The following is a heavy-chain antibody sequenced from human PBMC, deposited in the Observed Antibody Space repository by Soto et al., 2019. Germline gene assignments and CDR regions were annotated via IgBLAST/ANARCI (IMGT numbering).Heavy chain of an antibody. J-gene: IGHJ6*02. D-gene: IGHD3-10*01. Sequence: GGSLRLSCAASGFSFSDSYMSWVRQAPGKGLEWVAYISGSSGYTGYADSGKGRFTISRDNAKNSLYLQMNSLRVEDTAGYYCARDRGGYGPPDVWGQGTTVTVSS. CDR2: ISGSSGYT. CDR1: GFSFSDSY. V-gene: IGHV3-11*06. CDR3: ARDRGGYGPPDV.